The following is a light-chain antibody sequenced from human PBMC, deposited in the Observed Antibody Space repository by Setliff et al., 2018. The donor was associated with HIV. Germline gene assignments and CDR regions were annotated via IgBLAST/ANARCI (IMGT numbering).Light chain of an antibody. CDR3: SSYTSKNTRV. CDR1: SSDVGGYNY. CDR2: EVS. Sequence: QSVLAQPASVSGSPGQSITISCTGTSSDVGGYNYVSWYQQHPGKAPQLMISEVSNRPSGVSNRFSGSKSGNTASLTNSGLQAEDEADYHRSSYTSKNTRVFGTGTKVTVL. J-gene: IGLJ1*01. V-gene: IGLV2-14*01.